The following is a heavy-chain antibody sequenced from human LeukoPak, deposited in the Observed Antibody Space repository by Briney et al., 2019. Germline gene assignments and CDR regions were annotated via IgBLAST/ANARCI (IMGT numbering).Heavy chain of an antibody. CDR3: ARDRRESSKPDDAFDI. D-gene: IGHD4-11*01. Sequence: SETLSLTCSLTGGFINSYYWSWIRQSPGKGLEWIGYIYYTGATYYNPSLESRVTISIDTSKRQLSLELRSVTAADSAVYFCARDRRESSKPDDAFDIWGQGTMVTVSA. CDR1: GGFINSYY. V-gene: IGHV4-59*01. J-gene: IGHJ3*02. CDR2: IYYTGAT.